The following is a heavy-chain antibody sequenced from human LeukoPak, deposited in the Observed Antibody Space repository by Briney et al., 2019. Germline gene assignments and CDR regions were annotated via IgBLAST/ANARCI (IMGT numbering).Heavy chain of an antibody. CDR2: MYNSVSI. D-gene: IGHD6-6*01. CDR1: GYSIRNGDY. J-gene: IGHJ4*02. Sequence: PSETLSLTCVVSGYSIRNGDYWGWIRQSPGKGLEWIASMYNSVSIHYNPSLKSRVTMLVDTSKNEFSLKMRSVTAADTAVYYCARNSSSGFFDYWGQGTLATVSS. CDR3: ARNSSSGFFDY. V-gene: IGHV4-38-2*01.